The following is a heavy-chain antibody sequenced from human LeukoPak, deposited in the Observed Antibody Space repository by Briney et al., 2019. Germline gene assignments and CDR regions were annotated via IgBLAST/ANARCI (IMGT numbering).Heavy chain of an antibody. CDR2: ITGSGDNT. CDR3: AKATTYHNFWSGCDY. J-gene: IGHJ4*02. D-gene: IGHD3-3*01. V-gene: IGHV3-23*01. CDR1: GFTFSSYA. Sequence: PGGSLRLSCAASGFTFSSYAMSWVRQAPGKGLEWVSTITGSGDNTYYADSVMGRFTISRDKSKKTLYLQMNSLRAEDTAVYYCAKATTYHNFWSGCDYWGQGTLVTVSS.